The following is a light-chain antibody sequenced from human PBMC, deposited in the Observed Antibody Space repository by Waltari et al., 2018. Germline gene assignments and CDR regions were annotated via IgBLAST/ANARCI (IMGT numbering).Light chain of an antibody. J-gene: IGKJ4*01. V-gene: IGKV1-39*01. CDR2: AAS. CDR1: QSISRW. Sequence: DIQMTQFPSTLSASVGDRVTITCRASQSISRWLAWYQQKPGKAPKLLIYAASSLQSGVPSRFSGSGSGTDFTLTISSLQPEDFATYYCQQSYSTLPLTFGGGTKVEIK. CDR3: QQSYSTLPLT.